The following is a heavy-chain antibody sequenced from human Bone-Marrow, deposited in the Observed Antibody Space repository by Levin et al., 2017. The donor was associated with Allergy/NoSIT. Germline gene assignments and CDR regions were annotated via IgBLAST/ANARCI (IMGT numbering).Heavy chain of an antibody. CDR1: GFTFSSYW. V-gene: IGHV3-74*01. CDR2: IKSDGTIT. J-gene: IGHJ4*02. CDR3: ARVASPVE. Sequence: AASVKVSCAASGFTFSSYWMHWVRQAPGKGLVWVSCIKSDGTITAYADSVRGRFTISRDNAKNTLYLQMNSLRAEDTAFYYCARVASPVEWGQGTLVTVSS.